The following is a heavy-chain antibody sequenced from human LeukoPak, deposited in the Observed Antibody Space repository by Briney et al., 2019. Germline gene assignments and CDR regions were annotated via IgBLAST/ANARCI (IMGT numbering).Heavy chain of an antibody. D-gene: IGHD6-19*01. Sequence: SETLSLTCTVSGGSISSYYWSWIRQPPGKGLEWIGYIYYSGSTNYNPSLKSRVTISVDTSKNQFSLKLSSVTAADTAVYYCARDLVLYSSGWYPTYYFDYWGQGTLVTVSS. V-gene: IGHV4-59*01. CDR3: ARDLVLYSSGWYPTYYFDY. J-gene: IGHJ4*02. CDR1: GGSISSYY. CDR2: IYYSGST.